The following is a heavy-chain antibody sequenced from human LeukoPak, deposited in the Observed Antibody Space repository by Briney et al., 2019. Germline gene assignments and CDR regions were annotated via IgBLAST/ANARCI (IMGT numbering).Heavy chain of an antibody. D-gene: IGHD3-3*01. Sequence: SQTLSLTCAISGDSVSNDHAAWNWIRQSPSRGLEWLGRTYYRSRWYNDYAVSVKSRIKVSPDTSKNQISLQLNSVTPEDTAVYYCTRDRHIARSLEYHGMDVWGQGTTVIVSS. CDR3: TRDRHIARSLEYHGMDV. J-gene: IGHJ6*02. CDR2: TYYRSRWYN. V-gene: IGHV6-1*01. CDR1: GDSVSNDHAA.